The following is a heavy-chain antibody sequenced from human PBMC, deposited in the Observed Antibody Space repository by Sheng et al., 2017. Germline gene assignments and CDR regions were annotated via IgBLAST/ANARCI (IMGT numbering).Heavy chain of an antibody. CDR1: GGTFSSYA. V-gene: IGHV1-69*01. CDR2: IIPIFGTA. CDR3: ARASRYCSGGSCSRPYYYYGMDV. J-gene: IGHJ6*02. D-gene: IGHD2-15*01. Sequence: QVQLVQSGAEVKKPGSSVEVSCKASGGTFSSYAISWVRQAPGQGLEWMGGIIPIFGTANYAQKFQGRVTITADESTSTAYMELSSLRSEDTAVYYCARASRYCSGGSCSRPYYYYGMDVWDQGP.